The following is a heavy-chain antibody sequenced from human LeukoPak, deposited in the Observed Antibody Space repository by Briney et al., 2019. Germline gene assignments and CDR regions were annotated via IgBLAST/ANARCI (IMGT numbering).Heavy chain of an antibody. V-gene: IGHV4-59*08. J-gene: IGHJ4*02. Sequence: PSETLSLTCAVSGDSISNYYWSWVRQPPGKGLEWLGYIDYSGKTYYNPSLKSRVAISIDTTKNQFSLKLNSVTAADTALYYCARYNPGAFDYWGQGMLVTVSS. D-gene: IGHD1-14*01. CDR3: ARYNPGAFDY. CDR2: IDYSGKT. CDR1: GDSISNYY.